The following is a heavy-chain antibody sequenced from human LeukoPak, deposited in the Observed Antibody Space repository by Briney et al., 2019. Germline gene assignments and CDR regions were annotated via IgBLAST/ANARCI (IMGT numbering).Heavy chain of an antibody. V-gene: IGHV4-34*01. D-gene: IGHD3-3*01. J-gene: IGHJ4*02. Sequence: SETLSLTCAVYGESFSGYYWTWIRQPPGEGLEWIGEINHSGATNYNPSLKSRVTISVDTSRSQFSLNLISVTAADTAVYYCARVLRRGDFWSGYGLVGSLDYWGQGTLVTVSS. CDR3: ARVLRRGDFWSGYGLVGSLDY. CDR2: INHSGAT. CDR1: GESFSGYY.